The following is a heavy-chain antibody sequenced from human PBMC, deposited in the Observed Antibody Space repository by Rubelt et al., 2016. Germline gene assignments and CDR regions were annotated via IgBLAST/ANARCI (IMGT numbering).Heavy chain of an antibody. CDR2: ISSSGART. J-gene: IGHJ4*02. CDR3: AKDQGYSGYDYPFY. Sequence: SRGTLVQPGGSLRLSCAASGFTFGSYGMSWVRQAPGMGLEWVSAISSSGARTKYADSVKGRFTISRDNSKNTVYLQMNSLRAEDTAVYYCAKDQGYSGYDYPFYWGQGTLVTVSS. CDR1: GFTFGSYG. V-gene: IGHV3-23*01. D-gene: IGHD5-12*01.